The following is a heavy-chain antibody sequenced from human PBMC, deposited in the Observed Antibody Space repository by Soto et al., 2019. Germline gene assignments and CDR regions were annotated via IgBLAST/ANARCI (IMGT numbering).Heavy chain of an antibody. J-gene: IGHJ4*02. CDR3: ALRVRPTWGFDY. V-gene: IGHV3-48*02. Sequence: EVQLVESGGGLVQPGGSLRLSCAASGFTFSSYNMNWVRQAPGKGLEWISYISSSSSTIYYADSVKGRFTISRDDAKNSLYLQMNSLRDGDTALYYCALRVRPTWGFDYWGQGTLVTVSS. D-gene: IGHD7-27*01. CDR2: ISSSSSTI. CDR1: GFTFSSYN.